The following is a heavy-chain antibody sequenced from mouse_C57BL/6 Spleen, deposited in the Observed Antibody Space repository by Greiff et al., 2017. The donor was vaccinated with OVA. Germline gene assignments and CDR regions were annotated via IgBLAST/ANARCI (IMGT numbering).Heavy chain of an antibody. CDR2: ISNGGGST. CDR3: ARQIYYGNYERDYAMDY. CDR1: GFTFSDYY. D-gene: IGHD2-1*01. J-gene: IGHJ4*01. V-gene: IGHV5-12*01. Sequence: DVKLVESGGGLVQPGGSLKLSCAASGFTFSDYYMYWVRQTPEKRLEWVAYISNGGGSTYYPDTVKGRFTISRDNAKNTLYLQMSRLKSEDTAMYYCARQIYYGNYERDYAMDYWGQGTSVTVSS.